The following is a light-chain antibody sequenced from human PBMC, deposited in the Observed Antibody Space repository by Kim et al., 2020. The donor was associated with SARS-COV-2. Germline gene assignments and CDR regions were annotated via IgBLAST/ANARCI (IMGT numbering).Light chain of an antibody. CDR3: QQINTYPST. CDR2: FTS. V-gene: IGKV1-9*01. Sequence: ASVGDRVTSTCRASQGIGTNLAWYQQKPGKAPNLLIYFTSTLQSGVPSRFSGSGSGTEFTLTISTLQPEDFATYYCQQINTYPSTFGGGTKVDIK. CDR1: QGIGTN. J-gene: IGKJ4*01.